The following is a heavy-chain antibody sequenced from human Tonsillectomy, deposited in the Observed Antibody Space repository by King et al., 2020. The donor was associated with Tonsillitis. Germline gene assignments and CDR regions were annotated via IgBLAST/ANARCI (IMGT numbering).Heavy chain of an antibody. CDR2: INSDGSIR. CDR1: GFTFSSYW. D-gene: IGHD1-26*01. J-gene: IGHJ4*02. Sequence: VQLVESGGGLVQPGGSLRLSCAASGFTFSSYWMHWVRQAPGKGPVWASRINSDGSIRDYADAVKGRFTISRDNAKNTLYLQMNSLRVEDTAVYYCARDFVSGTCNYWGQGTLVTVSS. V-gene: IGHV3-74*01. CDR3: ARDFVSGTCNY.